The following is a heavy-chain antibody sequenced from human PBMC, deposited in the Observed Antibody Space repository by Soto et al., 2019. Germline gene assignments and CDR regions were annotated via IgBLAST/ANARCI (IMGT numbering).Heavy chain of an antibody. CDR1: GYTFTSYD. CDR2: IHPSGGST. Sequence: ASVEVSCKGSGYTFTSYDMALVRQAPGQGPAWMGIIHPSGGSTSYAQKFQGRVTMTRDTSTSTVYMELSSLRSEDTAVYYCARDDSGFSGSHYIDYFNYWGQGALVTVSS. CDR3: ARDDSGFSGSHYIDYFNY. D-gene: IGHD1-26*01. V-gene: IGHV1-46*01. J-gene: IGHJ4*02.